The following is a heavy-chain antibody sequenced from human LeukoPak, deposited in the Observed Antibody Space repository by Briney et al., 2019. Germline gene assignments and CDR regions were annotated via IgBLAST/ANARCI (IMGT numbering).Heavy chain of an antibody. CDR3: ARHSGTALGY. V-gene: IGHV3-7*01. D-gene: IGHD1-1*01. CDR1: GFTFSSYW. CDR2: IKDDESEI. J-gene: IGHJ4*02. Sequence: GGSLRLSCAASGFTFSSYWMSWVRQAPGKGLEWVASIKDDESEINHADSVKGRLTISRDNAKNSLYLQMSSLRDDDTAVYYCARHSGTALGYRGQGTLVTVSS.